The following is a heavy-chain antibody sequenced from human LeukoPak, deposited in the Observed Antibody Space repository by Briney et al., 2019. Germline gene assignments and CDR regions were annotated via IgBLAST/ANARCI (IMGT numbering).Heavy chain of an antibody. V-gene: IGHV4-38-2*01. CDR3: AKSGEGGTREAFDI. J-gene: IGHJ3*02. CDR1: GYSISSGYY. Sequence: SETLSLTCAVSGYSISSGYYWGWIRPPPGKGLEWIGSIYHSGSTYYNPSLKSRVTISVDTSKNQFSLKLSSVTAADTAVYYCAKSGEGGTREAFDIWGQGTMVTVSS. D-gene: IGHD1-7*01. CDR2: IYHSGST.